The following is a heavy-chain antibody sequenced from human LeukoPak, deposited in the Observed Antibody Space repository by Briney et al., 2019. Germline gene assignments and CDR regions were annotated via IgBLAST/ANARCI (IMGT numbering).Heavy chain of an antibody. D-gene: IGHD3-22*01. CDR3: ARHPHYYFDNSAR. Sequence: SETLSLTCTVSGDSVRTSNSYWDWIRQPPGKGLEWIGSMYYSGNTYYNPSLKSRVTISVDTSKNQLSLRLSSVTAADTAVYYCARHPHYYFDNSARWGQGTLVTVSS. CDR2: MYYSGNT. CDR1: GDSVRTSNSY. J-gene: IGHJ4*02. V-gene: IGHV4-39*01.